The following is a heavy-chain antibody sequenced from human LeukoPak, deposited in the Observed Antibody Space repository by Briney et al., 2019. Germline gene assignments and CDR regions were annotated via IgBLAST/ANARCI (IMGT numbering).Heavy chain of an antibody. J-gene: IGHJ3*02. D-gene: IGHD3-22*01. CDR3: AHPVYDSSAGDAFDI. CDR1: GFTFSSYG. CDR2: IRYDGSNK. V-gene: IGHV3-30*02. Sequence: GGSLRLSCAASGFTFSSYGMHWVRQAPGKGLEWVAFIRYDGSNKYYADSVKGRFTISRDNSKNTLYLQMNSLRAEDTAVYYCAHPVYDSSAGDAFDIWGQGTMVTVSS.